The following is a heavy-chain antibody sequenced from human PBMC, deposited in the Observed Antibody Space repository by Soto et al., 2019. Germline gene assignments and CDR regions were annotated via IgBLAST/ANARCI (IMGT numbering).Heavy chain of an antibody. J-gene: IGHJ3*02. Sequence: ESGGGLVKPGGSLRLSCAASGLPFSNAWMNWVRQAPGKGLEWDGRVKSKTDGGTTDYAAPVKGRFTISRDDSKNTLYLQMNSLKTEDTALYYCTTVLGPSYCSGGNCYYAFDIWGQGTMVTVSS. CDR2: VKSKTDGGTT. CDR3: TTVLGPSYCSGGNCYYAFDI. CDR1: GLPFSNAW. D-gene: IGHD2-15*01. V-gene: IGHV3-15*07.